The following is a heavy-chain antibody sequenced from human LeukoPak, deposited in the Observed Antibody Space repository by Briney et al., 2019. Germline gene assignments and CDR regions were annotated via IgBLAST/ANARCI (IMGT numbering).Heavy chain of an antibody. CDR3: ARDSYCSGGSCLPFFVY. J-gene: IGHJ4*02. V-gene: IGHV3-48*03. CDR1: GFTFSSYE. D-gene: IGHD2-15*01. CDR2: ISSSGSTI. Sequence: PGGSLRLSCAASGFTFSSYEMNWVRQAPGKGLEWVSYISSSGSTIYYAGSVKGRFTISRDNAKNSLYLQMNSLRAEDTAVYYCARDSYCSGGSCLPFFVYWGQGTLVTVSS.